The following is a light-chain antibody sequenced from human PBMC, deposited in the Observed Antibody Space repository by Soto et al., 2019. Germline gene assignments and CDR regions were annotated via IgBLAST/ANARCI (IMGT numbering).Light chain of an antibody. J-gene: IGKJ4*01. Sequence: DIQMTQSPSTLSASVGDRVTITCRASQSVSNWLAWYQQKSGRAPKLLIYKASNLESGVPSRFNGSGSGTEFTLAISSLQPDDFATYYCQQYDSYSPLTFGGGTKVEIK. CDR1: QSVSNW. V-gene: IGKV1-5*03. CDR3: QQYDSYSPLT. CDR2: KAS.